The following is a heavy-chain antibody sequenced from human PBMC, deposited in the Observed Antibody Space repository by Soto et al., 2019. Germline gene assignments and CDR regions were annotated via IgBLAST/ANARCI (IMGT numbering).Heavy chain of an antibody. CDR2: IYYSGST. CDR3: ARGITMIVDFDY. J-gene: IGHJ4*02. V-gene: IGHV4-30-4*01. Sequence: SETLSLTCTVSGGSISSDDYYWSWIRQPPGKGLEWIGYIYYSGSTYYNPSLKSRVTISVDTSKNQFSLKLSSVTAADTAVYSCARGITMIVDFDYWGQGTLVTDSS. D-gene: IGHD3-22*01. CDR1: GGSISSDDYY.